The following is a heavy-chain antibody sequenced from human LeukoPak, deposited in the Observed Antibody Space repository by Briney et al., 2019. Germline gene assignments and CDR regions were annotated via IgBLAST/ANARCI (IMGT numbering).Heavy chain of an antibody. CDR2: IYYSGTT. CDR3: ARGGYSYGSRFDY. CDR1: GGSFSSSDYY. J-gene: IGHJ4*02. Sequence: SETLSLTCTVSGGSFSSSDYYWGWIRQPPGKGLEWIGSIYYSGTTYYNPSLKRRVTISVDKSKNQFSLKLSSVTAADTAVYYCARGGYSYGSRFDYWGQGTLVTVSS. V-gene: IGHV4-39*07. D-gene: IGHD5-18*01.